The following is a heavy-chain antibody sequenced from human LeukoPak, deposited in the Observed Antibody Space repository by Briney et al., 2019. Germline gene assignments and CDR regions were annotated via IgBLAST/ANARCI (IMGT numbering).Heavy chain of an antibody. J-gene: IGHJ3*02. D-gene: IGHD6-19*01. Sequence: ASVKVSCKASGYTFTGYYMHWVRQAPGQGLEWMGWINPNSGGTNYAQKFQGRVTMTRDTSISTAYMELSRLRSYDTAVYYCARAHSSGWNDAFDIWGQGTMVTVSS. V-gene: IGHV1-2*02. CDR2: INPNSGGT. CDR1: GYTFTGYY. CDR3: ARAHSSGWNDAFDI.